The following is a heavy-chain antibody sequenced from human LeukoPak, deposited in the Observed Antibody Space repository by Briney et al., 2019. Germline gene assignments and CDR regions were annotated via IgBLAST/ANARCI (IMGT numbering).Heavy chain of an antibody. V-gene: IGHV3-48*03. Sequence: PGGSLTLLCAVTGFTFSSYGKNWVRQAPGKGLEWVSYISSSGSTIYSAEAVKGRFTISSDNAKNSLYLEMNSLRADDTAVYYCARVAYDGSGYYPYYWGQGKLVTVSS. D-gene: IGHD3-22*01. CDR2: ISSSGSTI. J-gene: IGHJ4*02. CDR1: GFTFSSYG. CDR3: ARVAYDGSGYYPYY.